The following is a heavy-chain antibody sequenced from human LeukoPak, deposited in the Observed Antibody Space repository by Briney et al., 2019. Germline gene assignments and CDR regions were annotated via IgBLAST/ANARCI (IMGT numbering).Heavy chain of an antibody. CDR2: IYYSGST. V-gene: IGHV4-59*01. CDR1: GGSISSYY. D-gene: IGHD4-17*01. J-gene: IGHJ4*02. CDR3: ARDSHYGDPDY. Sequence: SETLSLTCTVSGGSISSYYWSWIRQPPGKGLEWSGYIYYSGSTNYNPSLKRRVTISVEKSKNKFSLKLSSVTAADTAVYYCARDSHYGDPDYWGQGTLVTVSS.